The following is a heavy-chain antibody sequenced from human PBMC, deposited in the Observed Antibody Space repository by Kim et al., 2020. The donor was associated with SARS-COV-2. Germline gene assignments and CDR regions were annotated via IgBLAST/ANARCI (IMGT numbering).Heavy chain of an antibody. Sequence: SETLSLTCAVYGGSFSGYYWSWIRQPPGKVLEWIGEINHSGSTNYNPSLKSRVTISVDTSKNQFSLKLSSVTAADTAVYYCARVGSINWFDPWGQGTLVTVSS. CDR2: INHSGST. J-gene: IGHJ5*02. CDR1: GGSFSGYY. V-gene: IGHV4-34*01. D-gene: IGHD1-26*01. CDR3: ARVGSINWFDP.